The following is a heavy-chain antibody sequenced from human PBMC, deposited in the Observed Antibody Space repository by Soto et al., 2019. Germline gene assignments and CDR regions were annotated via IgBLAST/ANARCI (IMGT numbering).Heavy chain of an antibody. CDR1: GGSISSGDYY. CDR2: IYYSGST. J-gene: IGHJ4*02. V-gene: IGHV4-30-4*02. D-gene: IGHD2-21*02. CDR3: ARVSYCGGDCYWAFDY. Sequence: SETLSLTCTVSGGSISSGDYYWSWIRQPPGKGLEWIGYIYYSGSTYYNPSLKSRVTISVDTSKNQFSLKLSSVTAADTAVYYCARVSYCGGDCYWAFDYWGQGTLVTVSS.